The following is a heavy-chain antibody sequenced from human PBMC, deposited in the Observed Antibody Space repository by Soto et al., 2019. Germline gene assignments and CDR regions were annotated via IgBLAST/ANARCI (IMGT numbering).Heavy chain of an antibody. CDR1: GYTFTIYH. CDR2: INPDSGGT. Sequence: QVQLVQSGAEVKKPGASVKVSCTASGYTFTIYHLHWVRQAPGQGLEWMGWINPDSGGTKYAQKFQGGVTMTRATSPSTVYMELSTLRSDDTAAYYCAREIRSGYYRYTYFDLWGRGPLVTASS. J-gene: IGHJ2*01. CDR3: AREIRSGYYRYTYFDL. D-gene: IGHD3-3*01. V-gene: IGHV1-2*02.